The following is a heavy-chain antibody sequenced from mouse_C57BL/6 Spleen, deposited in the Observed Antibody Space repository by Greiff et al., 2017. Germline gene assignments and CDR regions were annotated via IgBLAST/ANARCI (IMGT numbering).Heavy chain of an antibody. CDR3: ARHEEGGNPFAY. CDR1: GYTFTEYT. J-gene: IGHJ3*01. D-gene: IGHD2-1*01. CDR2: FYPGSGSI. V-gene: IGHV1-62-2*01. Sequence: QVQLKESGAELVKPGASVKLSCKASGYTFTEYTIHWVKQRSGEGLEWIGWFYPGSGSIKYNEKFKDKATLTADKSSSTVYMELSRLTSEDSAVYFCARHEEGGNPFAYWGQGTLVTVSA.